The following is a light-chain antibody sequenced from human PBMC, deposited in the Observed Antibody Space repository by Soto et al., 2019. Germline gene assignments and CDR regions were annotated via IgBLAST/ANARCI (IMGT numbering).Light chain of an antibody. V-gene: IGLV2-14*01. CDR3: SSYTSRNTLVI. CDR1: SSDVGGYNF. J-gene: IGLJ2*01. CDR2: EVN. Sequence: QSALTQPASVSGSPGQSITISCIGTSSDVGGYNFVSWYQQHPGKAPTLMIYEVNNRPSGISNRFSGSKSGNTASLTISGLQAEDEADYYCSSYTSRNTLVIFGGGTKVTVL.